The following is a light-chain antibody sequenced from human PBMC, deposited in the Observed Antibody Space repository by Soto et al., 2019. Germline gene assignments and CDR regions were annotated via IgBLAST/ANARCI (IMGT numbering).Light chain of an antibody. CDR3: QQYDNFPFT. J-gene: IGKJ3*01. Sequence: IRMTQSPSSLSASVGDRVTITCQASQDIKSHLNWFQQKSGKAPRLLVYDASNLETGVTSRFSGSGSGTAFTFTIRSLQPEDTATYFCQQYDNFPFTFGPGTEVDI. V-gene: IGKV1-33*01. CDR2: DAS. CDR1: QDIKSH.